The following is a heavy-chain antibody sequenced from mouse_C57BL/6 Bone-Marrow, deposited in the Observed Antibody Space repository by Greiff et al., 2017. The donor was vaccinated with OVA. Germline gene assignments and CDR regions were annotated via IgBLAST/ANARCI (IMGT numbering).Heavy chain of an antibody. V-gene: IGHV1-19*01. D-gene: IGHD1-1*01. CDR2: INPYNGGT. CDR1: GYTFTDYY. Sequence: VQLQQSGPVLVKPGASVKLSCKASGYTFTDYYMNWVKQSHGKSLEWIGVINPYNGGTSYNQKFKGKATLTVDKSSSTAYMELNSRTSEDSAVYYCARRDYGSSYDFDDWGQGTTLTVSS. J-gene: IGHJ2*01. CDR3: ARRDYGSSYDFDD.